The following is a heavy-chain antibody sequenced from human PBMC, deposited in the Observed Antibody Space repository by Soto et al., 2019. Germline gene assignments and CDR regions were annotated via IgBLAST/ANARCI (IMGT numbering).Heavy chain of an antibody. J-gene: IGHJ6*02. Sequence: SETLSLTCAVYGGSFSGYYWSWIRQPPGKGLEWIGEINHSGSTNYNPSLKSRVTISVDTSKNQFSLKLSSVTAADTAVYYCARGYYYGSGSYYSRSYYYYCGMDVWGQGTTVTVSS. CDR2: INHSGST. V-gene: IGHV4-34*01. CDR1: GGSFSGYY. D-gene: IGHD3-10*01. CDR3: ARGYYYGSGSYYSRSYYYYCGMDV.